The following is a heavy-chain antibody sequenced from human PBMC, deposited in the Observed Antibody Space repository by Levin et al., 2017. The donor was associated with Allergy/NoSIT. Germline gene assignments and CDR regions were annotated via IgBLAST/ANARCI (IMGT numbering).Heavy chain of an antibody. J-gene: IGHJ4*02. CDR1: GFTFSSYG. CDR2: ISYDGSNK. V-gene: IGHV3-30*03. CDR3: CSLYDSSGNLDY. Sequence: PGGSLRLSCAASGFTFSSYGMHWVRQAPGKGLEWVAVISYDGSNKYYADSVKGRFTISRDNSKNTLYLQMNSLRAEDTAVYYCCSLYDSSGNLDYWGQGTLVTVSS. D-gene: IGHD3-22*01.